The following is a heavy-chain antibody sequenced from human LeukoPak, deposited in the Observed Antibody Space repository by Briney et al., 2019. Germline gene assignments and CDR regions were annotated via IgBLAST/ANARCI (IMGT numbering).Heavy chain of an antibody. CDR3: VKDGMIGPSFDY. CDR2: ICSSSSTI. V-gene: IGHV3-48*04. J-gene: IGHJ4*02. Sequence: GGSLRLSCAASGVTFSSYSLNWIRQAPGKGLEWVSYICSSSSTIYYADSVKGRFNISRDNAKNSLYLQMNSQRAEDTAVYYCVKDGMIGPSFDYWGQGTLVTVSS. D-gene: IGHD3-22*01. CDR1: GVTFSSYS.